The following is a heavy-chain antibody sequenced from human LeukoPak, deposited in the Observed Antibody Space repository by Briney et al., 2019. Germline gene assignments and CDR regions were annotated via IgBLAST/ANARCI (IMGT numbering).Heavy chain of an antibody. V-gene: IGHV1-69*13. J-gene: IGHJ6*03. Sequence: ASVKVSCKASGGTFSSYAISWVRQAPGQGLEWMGGIIPIFGTANYAQKFQGRVTITADESTSTAYMELSSLRSEDTAVYYCARPSGGSSSPHYYYYMDVWGKGTTVTVSS. CDR3: ARPSGGSSSPHYYYYMDV. CDR1: GGTFSSYA. D-gene: IGHD6-6*01. CDR2: IIPIFGTA.